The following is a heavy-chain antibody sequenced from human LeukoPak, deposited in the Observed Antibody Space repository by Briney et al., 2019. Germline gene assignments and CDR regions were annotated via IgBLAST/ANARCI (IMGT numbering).Heavy chain of an antibody. D-gene: IGHD3-10*01. Sequence: GGSLTLSCAASGFTFSSYGMHWVRQAPGKGLEWVAFIRYDGSNKYYADSVKGRFTISRDNSKHTLYLQMNSLRAEDTAVYYCAKEASFWGSGSGTFYYYYMDVWGKGTTVTVSS. CDR3: AKEASFWGSGSGTFYYYYMDV. CDR2: IRYDGSNK. V-gene: IGHV3-30*02. CDR1: GFTFSSYG. J-gene: IGHJ6*03.